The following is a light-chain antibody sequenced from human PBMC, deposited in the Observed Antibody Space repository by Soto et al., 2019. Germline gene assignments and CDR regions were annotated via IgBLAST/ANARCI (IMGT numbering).Light chain of an antibody. CDR3: SSYTSSSPYV. CDR1: SSDVGGYNY. Sequence: QSALTQPASVSGSPGQPITISCTGTSSDVGGYNYVSWYQQHPGKAPKLMIYEVSNRPSGVSTRFSGSKSGNTASLTISGLQAEDEADYYCSSYTSSSPYVFGTGTKLTVL. CDR2: EVS. V-gene: IGLV2-14*01. J-gene: IGLJ1*01.